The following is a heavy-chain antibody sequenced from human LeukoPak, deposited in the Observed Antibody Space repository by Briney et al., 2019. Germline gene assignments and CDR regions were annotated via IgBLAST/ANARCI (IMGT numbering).Heavy chain of an antibody. V-gene: IGHV1-2*04. Sequence: GASVKVSCKASGYTFTSYYMHWVRQAPGQGLEWMGWINPNSGGTNYAQKFQGWVTMTRDTSISTAYMELSRLRPDDTAVYYCVRDIYDFWRGVWFDPWGQGTLVTVSS. CDR2: INPNSGGT. CDR1: GYTFTSYY. J-gene: IGHJ5*02. CDR3: VRDIYDFWRGVWFDP. D-gene: IGHD3-3*01.